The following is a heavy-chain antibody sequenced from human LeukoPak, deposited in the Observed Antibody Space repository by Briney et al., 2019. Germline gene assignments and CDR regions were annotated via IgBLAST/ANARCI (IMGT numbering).Heavy chain of an antibody. CDR2: INPNSGGT. D-gene: IGHD6-13*01. CDR3: ARDAGIAAADLDY. V-gene: IGHV1-2*02. J-gene: IGHJ4*02. Sequence: GASVKVSCKASGYNYTNYGINWVRQAPGQGLEWMGWINPNSGGTNYAQKFQGRVTMTRDTSISTAYMEVSRLRSDDTAVYYCARDAGIAAADLDYWGQGTLVTVSS. CDR1: GYNYTNYG.